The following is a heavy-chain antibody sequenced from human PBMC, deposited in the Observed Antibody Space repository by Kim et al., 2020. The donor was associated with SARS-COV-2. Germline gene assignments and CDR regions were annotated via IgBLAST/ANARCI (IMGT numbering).Heavy chain of an antibody. V-gene: IGHV1-3*01. Sequence: KYSQKFQGRVTITRDTSANTAYMELRRLTTKDTAIYYCARDMDPTVYDYWGQGTLVTVSS. D-gene: IGHD4-4*01. CDR3: ARDMDPTVYDY. J-gene: IGHJ4*02.